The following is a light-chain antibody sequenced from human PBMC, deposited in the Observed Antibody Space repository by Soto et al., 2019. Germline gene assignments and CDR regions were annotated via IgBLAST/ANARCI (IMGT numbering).Light chain of an antibody. CDR3: SSYTSGRIVV. CDR2: DVS. V-gene: IGLV2-14*03. CDR1: SSDVGGYNY. Sequence: QSALTQPASVSGSPGQSITISCTGTSSDVGGYNYVSWYQQHPGKAPKVMIYDVSNQPSGVSNRFSGSKSGNTASLTISGLQAEDEADYYCSSYTSGRIVVFGGGTKVTVL. J-gene: IGLJ2*01.